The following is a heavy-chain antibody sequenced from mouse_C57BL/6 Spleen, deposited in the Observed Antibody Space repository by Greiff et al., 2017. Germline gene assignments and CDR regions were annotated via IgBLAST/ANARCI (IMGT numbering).Heavy chain of an antibody. CDR2: IHPNSGST. Sequence: QVQLQQSGAELVKPGASVKLSCKASGYTFTSYWMHWVKQRPGQGLEWIGMIHPNSGSTNYNEKFKSKATLTVDKSSSTAYMQLSSLTSEDSAVYYCARESDGYYLAYWGQGTLVTVSA. J-gene: IGHJ3*01. D-gene: IGHD2-3*01. CDR1: GYTFTSYW. V-gene: IGHV1-64*01. CDR3: ARESDGYYLAY.